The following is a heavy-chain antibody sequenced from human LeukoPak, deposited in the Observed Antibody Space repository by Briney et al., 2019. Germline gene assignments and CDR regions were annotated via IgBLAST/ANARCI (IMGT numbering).Heavy chain of an antibody. CDR2: IKQDGSEK. CDR1: GFTFSSYW. J-gene: IGHJ4*02. D-gene: IGHD1-26*01. Sequence: PGGSLRLSCAASGFTFSSYWMSWVRQAPGKGLEWVANIKQDGSEKYYVDSVKGRFTISRDNAKNSLYLQMNSLRAEDTAVYYCARHSGSYRGVCVFDYWGQGTLVTVSS. V-gene: IGHV3-7*01. CDR3: ARHSGSYRGVCVFDY.